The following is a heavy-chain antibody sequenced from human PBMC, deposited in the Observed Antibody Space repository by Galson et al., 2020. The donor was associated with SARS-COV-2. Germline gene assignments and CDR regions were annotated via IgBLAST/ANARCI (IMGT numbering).Heavy chain of an antibody. V-gene: IGHV3-53*04. D-gene: IGHD6-6*01. J-gene: IGHJ2*01. CDR3: ARIREEYSSSFFDL. CDR2: IYSGGST. Sequence: TGGSLRLSCAASGFTVSSNYMSWVRQAPGKGLEWVSVIYSGGSTYYADSVKGRFTISRHNSKNTLYLQMNSLRAEDTAVYYCARIREEYSSSFFDLWGRGTLVTVSS. CDR1: GFTVSSNY.